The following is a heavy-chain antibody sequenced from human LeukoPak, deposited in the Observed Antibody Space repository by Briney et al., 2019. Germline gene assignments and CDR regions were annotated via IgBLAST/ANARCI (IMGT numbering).Heavy chain of an antibody. CDR1: EFTFNTYV. CDR3: VRDKDGYNF. CDR2: IDTDGKTT. Sequence: AGGSLRLSCAASEFTFNTYVMHWVRQAPGKGLVWVARIDTDGKTTTYADSVKGRFTISRDNAKNMLYVQMNSLRAEDTAVYYCVRDKDGYNFWGQGTLVSVSS. V-gene: IGHV3-74*01. J-gene: IGHJ4*02. D-gene: IGHD5-24*01.